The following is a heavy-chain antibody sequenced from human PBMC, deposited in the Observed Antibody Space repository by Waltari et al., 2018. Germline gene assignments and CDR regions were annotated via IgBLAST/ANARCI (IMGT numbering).Heavy chain of an antibody. CDR1: GGTFSSYA. D-gene: IGHD2-21*01. CDR3: ARERYCGGDCYSLYYFDY. J-gene: IGHJ4*02. CDR2: IIPIFGTA. Sequence: QVQLVQSGAEVKKPGSSVKVSCKASGGTFSSYAIRWVRQAPCPGLEWMGGIIPIFGTANYAQKFQGRVTITADESTSTAYMELSSLRSEDTAVYYCARERYCGGDCYSLYYFDYWGQGTLVTVSS. V-gene: IGHV1-69*01.